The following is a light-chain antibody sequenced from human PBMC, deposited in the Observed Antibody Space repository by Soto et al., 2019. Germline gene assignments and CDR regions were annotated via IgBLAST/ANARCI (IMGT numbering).Light chain of an antibody. CDR1: QSVDNHY. CDR3: QQSGRSPYN. J-gene: IGKJ2*01. V-gene: IGKV3-20*01. CDR2: GTS. Sequence: EVVLTQSPGTLSLSPGERVTLSCRASQSVDNHYLAWYQQKPGQSPRLLIYGTSSRATGIPDRFSGSGSGADFTLTISRLEPEDFAMYYCQQSGRSPYNFGQGTKLEIK.